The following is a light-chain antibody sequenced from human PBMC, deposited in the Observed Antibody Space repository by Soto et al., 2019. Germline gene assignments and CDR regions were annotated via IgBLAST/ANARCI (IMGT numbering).Light chain of an antibody. CDR2: EDD. V-gene: IGLV2-23*01. Sequence: QSALTQPASVSGSPGQSITISCTGTSSDDGSYNLVSWYQQYPGKAPKLMIYEDDERPSGVSNRFSGSKSGNTASLTISVLLAEDEADYYCYSYAGRSTSVFGGGTKLTVL. CDR3: YSYAGRSTSV. J-gene: IGLJ2*01. CDR1: SSDDGSYNL.